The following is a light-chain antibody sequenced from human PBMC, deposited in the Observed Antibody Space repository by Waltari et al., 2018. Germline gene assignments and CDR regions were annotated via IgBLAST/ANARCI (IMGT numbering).Light chain of an antibody. J-gene: IGLJ1*01. V-gene: IGLV7-43*01. Sequence: QTVVTQEPSLTVSPGGTVTLTCASSPWAVPSGSFPTWFPQRPGQPPRSLIYSANNKHSWTPARFSGSLIGGKAALTLSGVQPEDEAEYYCLLFYGGAYVFGTGTKLTVL. CDR2: SAN. CDR1: PWAVPSGSF. CDR3: LLFYGGAYV.